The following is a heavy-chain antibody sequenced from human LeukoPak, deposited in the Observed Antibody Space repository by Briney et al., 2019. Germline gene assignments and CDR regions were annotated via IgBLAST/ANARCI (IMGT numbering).Heavy chain of an antibody. CDR1: GGSFSGYY. D-gene: IGHD6-19*01. J-gene: IGHJ5*02. CDR3: ARKGGWYSFSPYNWFDP. CDR2: INHSGST. V-gene: IGHV4-34*01. Sequence: PSETLSLTCAVYGGSFSGYYWSWIRQPPGKGLEWIGEINHSGSTNYNPSLKSRVTISVDTSKNQFSLKLSSVTAADTAVYYCARKGGWYSFSPYNWFDPWGQGTLVTVSS.